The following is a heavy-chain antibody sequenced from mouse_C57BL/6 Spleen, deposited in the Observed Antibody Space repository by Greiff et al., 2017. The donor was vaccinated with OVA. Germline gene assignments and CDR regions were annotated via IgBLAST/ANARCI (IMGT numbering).Heavy chain of an antibody. J-gene: IGHJ3*01. V-gene: IGHV1-82*01. CDR2: IYPGDGDT. D-gene: IGHD2-5*01. CDR3: ARRGYSNPFAY. Sequence: VMLVESGPELVKPGASVKISCKASGYAFSSSWMNWVKQRPGKGLEWIGRIYPGDGDTNYNGKFKGKATLTADKSSSTAYMQLSSLTSEDSAVYFCARRGYSNPFAYWGQGTLVTVSA. CDR1: GYAFSSSW.